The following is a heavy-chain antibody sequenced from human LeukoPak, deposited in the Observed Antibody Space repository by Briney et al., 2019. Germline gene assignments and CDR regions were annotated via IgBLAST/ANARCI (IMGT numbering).Heavy chain of an antibody. V-gene: IGHV3-30*03. D-gene: IGHD3-10*02. CDR3: AIHSEGPVRGANDIHDY. CDR1: GFTFSSYG. J-gene: IGHJ4*02. Sequence: PGGSLRLSCAASGFTFSSYGMHWVRQAPGKGLEWVAVISYDGSNKYYADSVKGRFTISRDNSKNTLYLQMNSLRAEDTAVYYCAIHSEGPVRGANDIHDYWGQGTLVTVSS. CDR2: ISYDGSNK.